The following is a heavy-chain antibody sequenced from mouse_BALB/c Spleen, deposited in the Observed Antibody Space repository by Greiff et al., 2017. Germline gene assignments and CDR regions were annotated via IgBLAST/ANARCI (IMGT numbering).Heavy chain of an antibody. CDR2: ISSGGST. D-gene: IGHD1-1*01. Sequence: DVKLVESGGGLVKPGGSLKLSCAASGFTFSSYAMSWVRQTPEKRLEWVASISSGGSTYYPDSVKGRFTISRDNARNILYLQMSSLRSEDTAMYYCARGYGSPDYFDYWGQGTTLTVSS. CDR3: ARGYGSPDYFDY. CDR1: GFTFSSYA. J-gene: IGHJ2*01. V-gene: IGHV5-6-5*01.